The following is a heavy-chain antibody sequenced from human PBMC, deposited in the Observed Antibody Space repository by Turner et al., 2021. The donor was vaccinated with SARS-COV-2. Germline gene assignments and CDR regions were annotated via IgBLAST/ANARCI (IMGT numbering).Heavy chain of an antibody. V-gene: IGHV1-2*02. Sequence: QVPLVQSGAEVKKPGASVKVSCKASGYTVTGYYMHWVRQAPGQGLECMGWSNPNSGGTNYAQKFQGRVTMTRDTSISTAYMELSRLRSDDTAVYYCARGGLYYYDSSAYYGDAFDIWGQWTLVTVSS. CDR2: SNPNSGGT. CDR1: GYTVTGYY. D-gene: IGHD3-22*01. CDR3: ARGGLYYYDSSAYYGDAFDI. J-gene: IGHJ3*02.